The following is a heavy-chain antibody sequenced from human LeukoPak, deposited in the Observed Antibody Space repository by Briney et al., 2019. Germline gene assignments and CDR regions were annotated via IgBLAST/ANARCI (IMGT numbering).Heavy chain of an antibody. Sequence: ASVKVSCKASGGTFSSYAISWVRQAPGQGLEWMGGIIPIFGTANYAQKFQGRVTITADESTSTAYMELSSLRSEDTAVYYCARVTDILTGPHRQPDAFDIWGQGTMVTVSS. J-gene: IGHJ3*02. CDR1: GGTFSSYA. CDR3: ARVTDILTGPHRQPDAFDI. D-gene: IGHD3-9*01. CDR2: IIPIFGTA. V-gene: IGHV1-69*13.